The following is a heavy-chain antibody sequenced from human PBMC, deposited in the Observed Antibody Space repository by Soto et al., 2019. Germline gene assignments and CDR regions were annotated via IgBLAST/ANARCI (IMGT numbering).Heavy chain of an antibody. CDR3: AKALVRGCDY. CDR1: GFKFSNYA. D-gene: IGHD3-10*01. CDR2: ISVRGGTI. J-gene: IGHJ4*02. Sequence: GGSLRLSCAASGFKFSNYAMTWVRQTPGKRLECVSTISVRGGTISYADSVKGRFTVSRDPSNNTLLLQMDDLGADDTGVYCCAKALVRGCDYWGPGTLVTVSS. V-gene: IGHV3-23*01.